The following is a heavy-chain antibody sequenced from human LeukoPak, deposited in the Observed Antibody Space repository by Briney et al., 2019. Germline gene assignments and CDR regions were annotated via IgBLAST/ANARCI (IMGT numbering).Heavy chain of an antibody. CDR1: GFTFYDYG. D-gene: IGHD1-1*01. J-gene: IGHJ4*02. CDR2: ISGDGGDT. CDR3: AKDRLYSGTTFDS. V-gene: IGHV3-43*02. Sequence: PGGSLRLSCAASGFTFYDYGMHWARQVPGKGLEWVALISGDGGDTYYADSVRGRFTISRDNSENSLFLQMNSLRPEDTALYYCAKDRLYSGTTFDSWGQGTLATVSS.